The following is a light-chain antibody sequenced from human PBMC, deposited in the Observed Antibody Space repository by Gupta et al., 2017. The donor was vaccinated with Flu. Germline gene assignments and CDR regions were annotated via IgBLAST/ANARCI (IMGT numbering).Light chain of an antibody. CDR1: QNIDAW. CDR2: KAS. V-gene: IGKV1-5*03. J-gene: IGKJ1*01. CDR3: QQYNNYPWT. Sequence: PSTLSASLGARVTITCRASQNIDAWLAWYQQRPGKAPSLLIYKASTLQSGVPSRFSGSRSGTEFTLAISSLQPDDLATYYCQQYNNYPWTFGQGTKV.